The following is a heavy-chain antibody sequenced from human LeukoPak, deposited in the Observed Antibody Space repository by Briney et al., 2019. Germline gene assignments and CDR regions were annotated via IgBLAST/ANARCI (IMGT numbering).Heavy chain of an antibody. D-gene: IGHD3-3*01. CDR3: ARGSEAGPITIFGVGHNAFDI. Sequence: SETLSLTCTVSGGSISSYYWSWIRQPPGKGLEGIGYIYYSGSTNYNPSLKSRVTISVDTSKNQFSLKLSSVTAADTAVYYCARGSEAGPITIFGVGHNAFDIWGQGTMVTVSA. CDR1: GGSISSYY. V-gene: IGHV4-59*01. CDR2: IYYSGST. J-gene: IGHJ3*02.